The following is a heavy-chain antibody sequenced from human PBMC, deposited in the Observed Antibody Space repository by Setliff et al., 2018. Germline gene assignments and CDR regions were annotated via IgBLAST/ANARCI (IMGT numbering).Heavy chain of an antibody. Sequence: GGSLRLSCAASGFTFSTHSMNWVRQAPGKGLEWVSSISRSSTYIYYADSMKVRFTISRDNAKNSLYLQMNSLRAEDTAVYYCASAGHSGSWFPFDAFHIWGQGTMVTVSS. J-gene: IGHJ3*02. D-gene: IGHD6-13*01. V-gene: IGHV3-21*01. CDR1: GFTFSTHS. CDR2: ISRSSTYI. CDR3: ASAGHSGSWFPFDAFHI.